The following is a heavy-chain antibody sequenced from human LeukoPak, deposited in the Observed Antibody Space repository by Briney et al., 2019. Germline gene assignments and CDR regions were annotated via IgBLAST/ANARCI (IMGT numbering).Heavy chain of an antibody. Sequence: GGSLRLSCTVSGFNFNNYWMHWVRQAPGKGLVWVSRMNNDGRVISYADSVNGRFTISRDNAKNTLYQQMNSLRAEDTAVYYCAREFEATGFWALDYWGQGTLVTASS. CDR2: MNNDGRVI. D-gene: IGHD3-16*01. J-gene: IGHJ4*02. CDR1: GFNFNNYW. V-gene: IGHV3-74*01. CDR3: AREFEATGFWALDY.